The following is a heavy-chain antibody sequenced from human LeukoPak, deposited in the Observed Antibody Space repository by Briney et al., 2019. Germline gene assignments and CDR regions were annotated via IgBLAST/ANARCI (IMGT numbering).Heavy chain of an antibody. CDR2: ISSSGSTI. J-gene: IGHJ4*02. CDR3: ASYIGMATSPNDY. CDR1: GFTFSSYW. V-gene: IGHV3-48*04. Sequence: GGSLRLSCAASGFTFSSYWMNWVRQAPGKGLEWVSYISSSGSTIYYADSVKGRFTISRDNAKNSLYLQMNSLRAEDTAVYYCASYIGMATSPNDYWGQGTLVTVSS. D-gene: IGHD5-12*01.